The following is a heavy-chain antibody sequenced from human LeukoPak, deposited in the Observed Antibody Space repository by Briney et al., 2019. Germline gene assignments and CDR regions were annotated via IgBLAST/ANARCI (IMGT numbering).Heavy chain of an antibody. J-gene: IGHJ4*02. V-gene: IGHV3-9*01. CDR2: ISWNSGSI. D-gene: IGHD6-19*01. CDR3: AKDASWLVRSHYFDH. Sequence: GGSLRLSCAASGFTFDDYAMHWVRQAPGKGLEWVSGISWNSGSIGYADSVKGRFTISRDNAKNSLYLQMNSLRAEDTALYYCAKDASWLVRSHYFDHWGQGTLVTVSS. CDR1: GFTFDDYA.